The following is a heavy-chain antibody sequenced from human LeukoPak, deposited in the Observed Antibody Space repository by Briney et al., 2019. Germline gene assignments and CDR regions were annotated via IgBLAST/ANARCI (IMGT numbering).Heavy chain of an antibody. CDR2: ISSSSSTI. CDR1: GFTFSSYR. V-gene: IGHV3-48*02. Sequence: QPGGSLRLSCAASGFTFSSYRMNWVRQAPGKGPEWVSYISSSSSTIYYADSVKGRFTISRDNAKNSLYLQMNSLRDEDTAVYYCARGDSSGYGPDHWGQGTLVTVSS. J-gene: IGHJ5*02. CDR3: ARGDSSGYGPDH. D-gene: IGHD3-22*01.